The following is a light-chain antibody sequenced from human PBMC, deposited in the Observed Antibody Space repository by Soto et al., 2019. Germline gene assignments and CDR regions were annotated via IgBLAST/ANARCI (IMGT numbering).Light chain of an antibody. J-gene: IGLJ1*01. CDR3: AACDDIMNGYV. CDR2: SNY. V-gene: IGLV1-44*01. CDR1: SSNIESNT. Sequence: VLTQPPSASGTPGQRVTISCSGSSSNIESNTVTWYQQLPGTAPKLVIYSNYDRPSGVPDRFSGSTSGTSASLVIRGLQSEDEADYYCAACDDIMNGYVFGGGTKVTVL.